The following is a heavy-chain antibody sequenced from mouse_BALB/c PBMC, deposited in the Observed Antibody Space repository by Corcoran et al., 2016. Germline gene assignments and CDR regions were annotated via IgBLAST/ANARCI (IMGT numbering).Heavy chain of an antibody. CDR3: ARVPAWCAY. Sequence: QIQLVQSGPELKKPGETVKISCKASGYTFTNYGMNWVKQAPGKGLKWMGWINTYTGEPTYADDFKGRFAFSLETSASTAYLQINNLKNEDMATYFCARVPAWCAYWGQGTLVTVSA. V-gene: IGHV9-1*02. CDR2: INTYTGEP. CDR1: GYTFTNYG. J-gene: IGHJ3*01.